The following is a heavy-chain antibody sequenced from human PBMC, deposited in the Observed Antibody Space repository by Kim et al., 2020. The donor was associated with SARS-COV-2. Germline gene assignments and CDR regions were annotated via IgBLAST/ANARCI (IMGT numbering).Heavy chain of an antibody. CDR3: ARDWGDGSGNDY. V-gene: IGHV3-7*01. D-gene: IGHD3-10*01. J-gene: IGHJ4*02. CDR1: GFTFSNYW. CDR2: IKEDESEK. Sequence: GGSLRLSCAASGFTFSNYWMSWVRQAPGKGLEWVANIKEDESEKNYVDSVKGRFTISRDNAKNSLFLQMRSLRVEDTAVYYCARDWGDGSGNDYWGQGTLVTVSS.